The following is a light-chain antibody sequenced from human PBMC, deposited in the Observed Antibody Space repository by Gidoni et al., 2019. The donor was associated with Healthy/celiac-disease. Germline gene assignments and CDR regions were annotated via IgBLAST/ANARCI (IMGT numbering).Light chain of an antibody. V-gene: IGKV3-20*01. CDR3: QQYGSPPWT. CDR2: GAS. Sequence: LSCSASQSVSSSYLAWYQQKPGQAPRLLIYGASSRATGLPDRFSGSGSGTDFTLTISRLEPEDFAVYYCQQYGSPPWTFGHGTKVEIK. CDR1: QSVSSSY. J-gene: IGKJ1*01.